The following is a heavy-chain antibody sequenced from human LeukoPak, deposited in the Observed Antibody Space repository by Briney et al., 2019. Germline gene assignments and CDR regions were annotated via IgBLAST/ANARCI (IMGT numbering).Heavy chain of an antibody. V-gene: IGHV4-34*01. J-gene: IGHJ3*02. D-gene: IGHD6-13*01. CDR1: GGSFSGYY. CDR2: INHSGST. CDR3: ARVRYSSSWYRARNDAFDI. Sequence: SETLSLTCAVYGGSFSGYYWSWIRQPPGKGLEWIGEINHSGSTNYNPSLKSRVTISVDTSKNQFSLKLSSVTAADTAVYYCARVRYSSSWYRARNDAFDIWGRGTMVTVSS.